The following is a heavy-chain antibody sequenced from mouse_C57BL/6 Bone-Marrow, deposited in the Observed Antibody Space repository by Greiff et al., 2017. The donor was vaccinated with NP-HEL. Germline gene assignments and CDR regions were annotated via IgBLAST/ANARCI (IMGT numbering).Heavy chain of an antibody. J-gene: IGHJ2*01. Sequence: EVKLVESGGGLVQPGGSLKLSCAASGFTFSDYGMAWVRQAPRKGPEWVAFISNLAYSIYYADTVTGRFTISRENAKNTLYLEMSSLRSEDTAMYYCARHRDYYGTFFDYWGQGTTLTVSS. CDR3: ARHRDYYGTFFDY. D-gene: IGHD1-1*01. CDR1: GFTFSDYG. V-gene: IGHV5-15*01. CDR2: ISNLAYSI.